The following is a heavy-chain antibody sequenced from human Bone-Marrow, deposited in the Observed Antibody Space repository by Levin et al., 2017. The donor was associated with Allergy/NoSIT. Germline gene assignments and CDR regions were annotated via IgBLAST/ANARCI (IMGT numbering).Heavy chain of an antibody. Sequence: GSLRLSCAASGFTFRGYGMHWVRQAAGKGLEWVALVSYDGTKQFYADSVRGRFTISRDNSKNTLYFQMNSLRAEDTAVYFCARFKGSDTAGYFDYWGQGILVTVSS. CDR2: VSYDGTKQ. CDR1: GFTFRGYG. D-gene: IGHD6-19*01. V-gene: IGHV3-33*05. J-gene: IGHJ4*02. CDR3: ARFKGSDTAGYFDY.